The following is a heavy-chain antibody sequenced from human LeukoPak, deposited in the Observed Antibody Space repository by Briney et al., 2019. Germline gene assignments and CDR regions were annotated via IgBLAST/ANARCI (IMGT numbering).Heavy chain of an antibody. J-gene: IGHJ5*02. V-gene: IGHV1-2*02. CDR2: INPNSGGI. CDR1: GYSFTDYY. D-gene: IGHD2-21*01. Sequence: GASVKVSCKASGYSFTDYYMHWVRQAPGQGLEWMGWINPNSGGINSAQKFQGRVTMTRDTSITTVYMEVSWLTSDDTAIYYCARADRLHGGPYLIGPWGQGTLVTVSS. CDR3: ARADRLHGGPYLIGP.